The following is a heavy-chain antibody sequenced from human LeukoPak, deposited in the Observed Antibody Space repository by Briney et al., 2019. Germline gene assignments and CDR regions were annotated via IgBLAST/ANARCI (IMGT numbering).Heavy chain of an antibody. D-gene: IGHD5-12*01. Sequence: ASVKVSCKASGYTFTSYGISWVRQAPAQGPEWMGWISAYSTYNGNTNYAQKFQGRVTMTTDTSTSTAYMELRSLRSDDTAVYYCTRDLGQWLLQGIFFDYWGQGTLVTVSS. V-gene: IGHV1-18*01. CDR3: TRDLGQWLLQGIFFDY. J-gene: IGHJ4*02. CDR1: GYTFTSYG. CDR2: ISAYSTYNGNT.